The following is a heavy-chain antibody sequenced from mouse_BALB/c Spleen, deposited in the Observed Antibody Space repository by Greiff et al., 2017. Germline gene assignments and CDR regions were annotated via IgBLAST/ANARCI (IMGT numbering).Heavy chain of an antibody. V-gene: IGHV1-37*01. D-gene: IGHD2-4*01. J-gene: IGHJ2*01. CDR2: INPYNGDT. CDR1: GYSFTGYF. CDR3: GRSGYDYDDLGRVFFDY. Sequence: EVQGVESGPELVKPGASVKISCKASGYSFTGYFMNWVKQSHGKSLEWIGRINPYNGDTFYNQKFKGKATLTVDKSSSTAHMELLSLTSEDSAVYYCGRSGYDYDDLGRVFFDYWGQGTTLTVSS.